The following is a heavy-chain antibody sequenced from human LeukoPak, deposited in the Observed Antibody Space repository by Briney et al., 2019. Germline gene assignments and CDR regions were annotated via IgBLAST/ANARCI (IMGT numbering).Heavy chain of an antibody. CDR2: IHVSGGT. V-gene: IGHV4-4*09. Sequence: SETLSLSCTVSGASISSYYWNWIRQSPGKGREWIGYIHVSGGTNYDPSLKSRVSISIDTSKKQFSLKLSSVTAADTAVYYCAKGTSTVVTPNYYYYYSMDVWGKGTTVTVSS. D-gene: IGHD4-23*01. CDR3: AKGTSTVVTPNYYYYYSMDV. J-gene: IGHJ6*03. CDR1: GASISSYY.